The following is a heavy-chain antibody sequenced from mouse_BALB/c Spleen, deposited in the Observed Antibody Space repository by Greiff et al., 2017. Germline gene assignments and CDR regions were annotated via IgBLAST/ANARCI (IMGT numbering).Heavy chain of an antibody. J-gene: IGHJ4*01. CDR3: ARHPQYYGDYAMDY. V-gene: IGHV5-6*02. CDR1: GFTFSSYG. Sequence: EVKLEESGGDLVKPGGSLKLSCAASGFTFSSYGMSWVRQTPDKRLEWVATISSGGSYTYYPDSVKGRFTISRDNAKNTLYLQMSSLKSEDTAMYYCARHPQYYGDYAMDYWGQGTSVTVSS. CDR2: ISSGGSYT. D-gene: IGHD1-1*01.